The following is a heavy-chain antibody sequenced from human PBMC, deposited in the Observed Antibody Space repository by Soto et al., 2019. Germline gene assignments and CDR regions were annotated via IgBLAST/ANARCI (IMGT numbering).Heavy chain of an antibody. J-gene: IGHJ4*02. CDR3: ARSQRGRTAFTFDY. V-gene: IGHV4-61*01. Sequence: SETLSLTCAVSGDSVSNDNYYWGWIRQPPGKGLEWIGYIYYSGTTNYNSYLKSRLSLSVDMSKNQFSLKLASVTAADTAVYFCARSQRGRTAFTFDYWGQGALVTVSS. D-gene: IGHD3-16*01. CDR1: GDSVSNDNYY. CDR2: IYYSGTT.